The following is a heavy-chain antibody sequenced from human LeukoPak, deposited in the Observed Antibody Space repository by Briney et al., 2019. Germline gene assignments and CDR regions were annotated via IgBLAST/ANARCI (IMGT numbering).Heavy chain of an antibody. CDR2: ISGSDGST. V-gene: IGHV3-23*01. J-gene: IGHJ6*02. CDR1: GFTFSSYA. CDR3: AKPFAQPYYYYGMDV. Sequence: GGSLRLSCAASGFTFSSYAMSWVRQAPGKGLEWVSAISGSDGSTYYADSVKGRFTISRDNSKNTLYLQMNSLRAEDTAVYYCAKPFAQPYYYYGMDVWGQGTTVTVSS.